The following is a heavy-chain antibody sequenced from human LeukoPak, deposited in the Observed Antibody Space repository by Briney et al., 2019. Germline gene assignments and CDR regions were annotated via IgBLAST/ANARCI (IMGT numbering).Heavy chain of an antibody. V-gene: IGHV4-59*01. J-gene: IGHJ4*02. CDR1: GGPISSYY. CDR3: ARADPVAGTVVDY. Sequence: PSETLSLTCTVSGGPISSYYWSWIRQPPGKGLEWIGYIYYSGSTNYNPSLKSRVTISVDTSKNQFSLKLSSVTAADTAVYYCARADPVAGTVVDYWGQGTLVTVSS. CDR2: IYYSGST. D-gene: IGHD6-19*01.